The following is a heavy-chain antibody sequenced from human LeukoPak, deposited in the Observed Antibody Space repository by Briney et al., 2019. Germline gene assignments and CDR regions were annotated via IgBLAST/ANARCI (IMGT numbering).Heavy chain of an antibody. D-gene: IGHD1-26*01. J-gene: IGHJ4*02. V-gene: IGHV4-59*01. CDR3: ARSSYSGTYAGGY. Sequence: SETLSLTCTVSGGSISSYYWSWIRQPPGKGLEWIGYIYYGGSTYHNPSLNSRVTISMDMSTNQFSLTLRSVTAADTAVYYCARSSYSGTYAGGYWGQGSLVTVSS. CDR2: IYYGGST. CDR1: GGSISSYY.